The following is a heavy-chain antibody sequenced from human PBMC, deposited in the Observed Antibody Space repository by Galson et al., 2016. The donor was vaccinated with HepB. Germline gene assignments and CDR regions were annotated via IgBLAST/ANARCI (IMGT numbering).Heavy chain of an antibody. V-gene: IGHV1-18*01. D-gene: IGHD2-8*01. CDR3: AGVYAPDGRWPEGYADY. CDR1: GYTFTSYG. CDR2: ISAYNDKT. Sequence: SVKVSCKASGYTFTSYGIYWLRQAPGQGPEWMGWISAYNDKTNYAQNFQGRVTMTTDTFTRTAYMELRSLRSHDAAIYYCAGVYAPDGRWPEGYADYWGQGSLVTVSS. J-gene: IGHJ4*02.